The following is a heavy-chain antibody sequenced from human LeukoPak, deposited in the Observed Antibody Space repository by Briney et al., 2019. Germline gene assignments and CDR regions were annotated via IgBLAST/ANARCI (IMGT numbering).Heavy chain of an antibody. V-gene: IGHV3-48*01. CDR1: GFIISRDS. Sequence: PGGSLRLSCAASGFIISRDSMNWVRQAPGKGLEWIAYISRDSGIKYYADSVRGRFTISRDNAKNSLYLQMHSLRAEDTAVYFCAKDNGIAARSFDYWGQGTLVTVSS. D-gene: IGHD6-6*01. CDR2: ISRDSGIK. CDR3: AKDNGIAARSFDY. J-gene: IGHJ4*02.